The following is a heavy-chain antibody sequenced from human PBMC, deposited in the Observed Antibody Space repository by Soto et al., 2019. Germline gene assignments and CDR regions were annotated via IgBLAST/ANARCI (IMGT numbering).Heavy chain of an antibody. J-gene: IGHJ4*02. D-gene: IGHD3-22*01. CDR3: AKDMYLGYDSSGYLDY. CDR2: ISWNSGSI. CDR1: GFTFDDYA. Sequence: PGGSLRLSCAASGFTFDDYAMHWVRQAPGKGLEWVSGISWNSGSIGYADSVKGRFTISRDNAKNSLYLQMNSLRAEDTALYYCAKDMYLGYDSSGYLDYWGQGTLVTVSS. V-gene: IGHV3-9*01.